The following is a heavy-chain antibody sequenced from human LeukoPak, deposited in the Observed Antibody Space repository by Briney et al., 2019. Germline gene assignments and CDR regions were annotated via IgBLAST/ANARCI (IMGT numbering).Heavy chain of an antibody. CDR3: ARASDARLEEPFDY. CDR2: MNWNGGST. V-gene: IGHV3-20*04. J-gene: IGHJ4*02. CDR1: GFTFDDYG. D-gene: IGHD1-26*01. Sequence: GGSLRLSCAASGFTFDDYGMSWGRQGPGKGLEWDSGMNWNGGSTVYADSVKGRFTISRDNAKNSLYLQMNSLRAEDTALYYCARASDARLEEPFDYWGQGTLVTVSS.